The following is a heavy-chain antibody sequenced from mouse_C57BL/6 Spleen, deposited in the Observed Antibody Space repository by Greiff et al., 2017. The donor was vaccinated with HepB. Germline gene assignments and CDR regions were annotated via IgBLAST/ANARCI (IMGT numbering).Heavy chain of an antibody. CDR1: GFTFSSYA. CDR3: ARDDYDGYYAMDY. Sequence: EVQVVESGGGLVKPGGSLKLSCAASGFTFSSYAMSWVRQTPEKRLEWVATISDGGSYTYYPDNVKGRCTISRDNAKNNLYLQMSHLKSEDTAMYYCARDDYDGYYAMDYWGQGTSVTVSS. V-gene: IGHV5-4*01. CDR2: ISDGGSYT. D-gene: IGHD2-4*01. J-gene: IGHJ4*01.